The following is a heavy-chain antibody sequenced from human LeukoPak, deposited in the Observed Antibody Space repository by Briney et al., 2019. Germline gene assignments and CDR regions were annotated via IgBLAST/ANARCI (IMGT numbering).Heavy chain of an antibody. Sequence: ASVKVSCKVSGYTLTELSMHWVRQAPGKGLEWMGGFDPEDGETIYAQKFQGRVTMTEDTSTDTAYMELSSLRSEDTAVYYCATPSTVTIGFDPWGQGTLVTVSS. D-gene: IGHD4-11*01. V-gene: IGHV1-24*01. CDR3: ATPSTVTIGFDP. CDR1: GYTLTELS. J-gene: IGHJ5*02. CDR2: FDPEDGET.